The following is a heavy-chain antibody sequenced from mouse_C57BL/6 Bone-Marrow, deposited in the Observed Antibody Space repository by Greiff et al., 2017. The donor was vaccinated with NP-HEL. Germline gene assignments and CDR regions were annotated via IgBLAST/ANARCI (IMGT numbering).Heavy chain of an antibody. D-gene: IGHD2-10*01. V-gene: IGHV1-52*01. J-gene: IGHJ2*01. CDR2: IDPSDSET. CDR3: AREGASYYDDY. CDR1: GYTFTSYW. Sequence: VQLQQPGAELVRPGSSVKLSCKASGYTFTSYWMHWVKQRPIQGLEWIGNIDPSDSETHYNQKFKDKATLTVDKSSSTAYMQLSSLTSEDSAVYYCAREGASYYDDYWGQGTTLTVSS.